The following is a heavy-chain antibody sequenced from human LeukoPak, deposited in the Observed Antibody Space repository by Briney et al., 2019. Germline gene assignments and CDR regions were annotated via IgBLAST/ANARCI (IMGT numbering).Heavy chain of an antibody. CDR3: ARDRPNYYGTNGHYYRRDGDY. Sequence: GGSLRLSCAASGFSFTTSWMSWVRQAPGKGLEWVSAISGSGGSTYYADSVKGRFTISRDNSKNTLYLQMNSLRAEDTAIYYCARDRPNYYGTNGHYYRRDGDYWGQGTLVTVSS. CDR1: GFSFTTSW. V-gene: IGHV3-23*01. CDR2: ISGSGGST. D-gene: IGHD3-22*01. J-gene: IGHJ4*02.